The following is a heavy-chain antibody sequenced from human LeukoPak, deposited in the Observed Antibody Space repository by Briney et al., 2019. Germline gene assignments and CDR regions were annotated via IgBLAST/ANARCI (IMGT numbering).Heavy chain of an antibody. V-gene: IGHV3-23*01. CDR1: GFTFSSYA. J-gene: IGHJ4*02. Sequence: PGGSLRLSCAASGFTFSSYAMSWVRQAPGKRLEWVSAISGSGGSTYYADSVKGRFTISRDNSKNTLYLQMNSLRAEDTAVYYCAKDEDPYNVDTSFDYWGQGTLVTVSS. D-gene: IGHD5-18*01. CDR2: ISGSGGST. CDR3: AKDEDPYNVDTSFDY.